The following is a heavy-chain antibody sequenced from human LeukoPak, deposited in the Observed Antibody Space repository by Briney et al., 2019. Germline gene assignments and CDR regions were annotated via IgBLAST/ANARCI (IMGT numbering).Heavy chain of an antibody. J-gene: IGHJ5*02. CDR3: AADRFCTSTTCFGNWFDP. D-gene: IGHD2-2*01. V-gene: IGHV1-24*01. Sequence: GASVKVSCKVSGYTLNELSRHWVRQSPGKGLEWMGSFHPEDGETIYAQKFQGRVSMTEDTSTDTAYIELSSLKSEDTAVYYCAADRFCTSTTCFGNWFDPWGQGTLVTVSS. CDR1: GYTLNELS. CDR2: FHPEDGET.